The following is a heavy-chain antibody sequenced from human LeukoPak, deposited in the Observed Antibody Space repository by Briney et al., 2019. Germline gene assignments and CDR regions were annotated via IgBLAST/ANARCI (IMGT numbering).Heavy chain of an antibody. V-gene: IGHV4-59*01. CDR1: GGSISSYY. D-gene: IGHD4-17*01. CDR2: IYYSGST. J-gene: IGHJ4*02. CDR3: ASHDYESSFDY. Sequence: PSETLSLTCTVSGGSISSYYWSWIQQPPGKGLEWIGYIYYSGSTNYNPSLKSRVTISVDTSKNQFSLKLSSVTAADTAVYYCASHDYESSFDYWGQGTLVTVSS.